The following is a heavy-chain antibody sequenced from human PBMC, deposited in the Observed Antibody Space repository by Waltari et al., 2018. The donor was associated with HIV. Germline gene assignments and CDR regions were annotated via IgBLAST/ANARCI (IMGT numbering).Heavy chain of an antibody. D-gene: IGHD3-22*01. CDR2: RCFGGSS. J-gene: IGHJ4*02. V-gene: IGHV4-59*01. CDR3: ARGDSNGYYFDY. CDR1: GDSMSGYY. Sequence: QVQLQESGPGLVKPSETLSLTCTVSGDSMSGYYWSWIRQPPGKGLEWIVYRCFGGSSNYNPSLRSRVTISLDTSSNQFSLTVNSVSAADTAIYYCARGDSNGYYFDYWGQGTLVTVSS.